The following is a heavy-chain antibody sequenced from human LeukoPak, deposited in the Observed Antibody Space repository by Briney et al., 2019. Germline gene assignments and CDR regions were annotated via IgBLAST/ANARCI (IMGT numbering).Heavy chain of an antibody. D-gene: IGHD1-26*01. V-gene: IGHV1-46*01. CDR1: GYTFTNYY. J-gene: IGHJ4*02. Sequence: ASVKVSCKASGYTFTNYYIHWVRQAPGQGLEWMGIINASGGGTSYAQKFQGRVTMTRDTSTSTVYMGLSSPRSEDTAIYYCARARHYRYSETYDSDYWGQGTLVTVSS. CDR2: INASGGGT. CDR3: ARARHYRYSETYDSDY.